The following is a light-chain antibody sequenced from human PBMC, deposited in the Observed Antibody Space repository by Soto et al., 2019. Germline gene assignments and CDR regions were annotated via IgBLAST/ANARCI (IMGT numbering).Light chain of an antibody. CDR3: QQRSNWRDT. J-gene: IGKJ4*01. CDR1: QSVSSY. CDR2: DAS. V-gene: IGKV3-11*01. Sequence: EIVLTQSPATLSLSPGERATLSCRASQSVSSYLAWYQQKPGQAPRLLIYDASNRATGIPARFSGSGSGTDVTLTISSLEPEDFAVYYCQQRSNWRDTFGGGTKVEIK.